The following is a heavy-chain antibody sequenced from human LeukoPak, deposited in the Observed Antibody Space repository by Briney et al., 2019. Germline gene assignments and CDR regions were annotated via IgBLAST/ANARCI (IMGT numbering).Heavy chain of an antibody. D-gene: IGHD3-3*01. CDR3: ARESSPEDYDFWSGYYRYFDY. CDR2: IKQDGSDK. V-gene: IGHV3-7*01. J-gene: IGHJ4*02. Sequence: QAGGSLRLSCAASGFTFSSYWMSWVRQAPGKGLEWVAKIKQDGSDKYYVDSVKGRFTISRDNAKNSLYLQMNSLRAEDTAVYYCARESSPEDYDFWSGYYRYFDYWGQGTPVTVSS. CDR1: GFTFSSYW.